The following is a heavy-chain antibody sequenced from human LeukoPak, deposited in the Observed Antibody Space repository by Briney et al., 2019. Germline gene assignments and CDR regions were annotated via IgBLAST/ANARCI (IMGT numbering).Heavy chain of an antibody. Sequence: GGSLRLSCAASGFTFSNAWMSWVRQAPGKGLELVGRIKSKTDGGTTDYAAPVKGRFTISRDDSKNTLYLQMNSLKTEDTAVYYCTTRNYYDSRRFDYWGQGTLVTVSS. D-gene: IGHD3-22*01. CDR2: IKSKTDGGTT. V-gene: IGHV3-15*01. J-gene: IGHJ4*02. CDR1: GFTFSNAW. CDR3: TTRNYYDSRRFDY.